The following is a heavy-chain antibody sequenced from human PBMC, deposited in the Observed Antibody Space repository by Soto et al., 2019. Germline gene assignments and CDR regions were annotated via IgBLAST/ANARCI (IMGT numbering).Heavy chain of an antibody. CDR1: GGSISSGGYY. CDR2: IYYSGST. Sequence: SETLSLTCTVSGGSISSGGYYWSWIRQHPGKGLEWIGYIYYSGSTYYNPSLKSRVTISVDTSKNQFSLKLSSVTAADTAVYYCAREVSGYYYLGIFDYWGQGTLVTVSS. D-gene: IGHD3-22*01. CDR3: AREVSGYYYLGIFDY. V-gene: IGHV4-31*03. J-gene: IGHJ4*02.